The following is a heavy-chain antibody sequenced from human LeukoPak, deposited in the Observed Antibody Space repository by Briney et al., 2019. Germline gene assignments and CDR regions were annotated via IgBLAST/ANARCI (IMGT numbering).Heavy chain of an antibody. D-gene: IGHD6-13*01. V-gene: IGHV3-53*05. CDR1: GFTVSNNF. J-gene: IGHJ4*02. CDR2: LYSGGTT. CDR3: ASPGPGGAAAGLLDY. Sequence: PGGSLRLSCAAFGFTVSNNFLSWVRQAPGKGLEWVSVLYSGGTTFYADSVKGRFTISRDNSMNTLYLQMRSLRPEDTAVYYCASPGPGGAAAGLLDYWGQGTLVTVSS.